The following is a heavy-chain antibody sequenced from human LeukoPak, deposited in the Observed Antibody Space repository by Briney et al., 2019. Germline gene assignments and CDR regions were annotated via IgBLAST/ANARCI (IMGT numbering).Heavy chain of an antibody. CDR2: IYHSGST. V-gene: IGHV4-30-2*01. J-gene: IGHJ6*02. D-gene: IGHD3-3*01. CDR1: GGSISSGGYY. Sequence: SETLSLTCTVSGGSISSGGYYWSWIRQPPGKGLEWIGYIYHSGSTYYNPSLKSRVTISVDTSKNQFSLKLSSVTAADTAVYYCARGPSYYDPGIALWGQGTTVTVSS. CDR3: ARGPSYYDPGIAL.